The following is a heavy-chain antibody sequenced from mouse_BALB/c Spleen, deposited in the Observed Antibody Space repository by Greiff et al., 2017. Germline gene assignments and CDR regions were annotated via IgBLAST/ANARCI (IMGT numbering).Heavy chain of an antibody. CDR3: ARNYYGNAMDY. D-gene: IGHD2-1*01. V-gene: IGHV5-17*02. CDR2: ISSGSSTI. CDR1: GFTFSSFG. J-gene: IGHJ4*01. Sequence: DVMLVESGGGLVQPGGSRKLSCAASGFTFSSFGMHWVRQAPEKGLEWVAYISSGSSTIYYADTVKGRFTISRDNPKNTLFLQMTSLRSEDTAMYYCARNYYGNAMDYWGQGTSVTVSS.